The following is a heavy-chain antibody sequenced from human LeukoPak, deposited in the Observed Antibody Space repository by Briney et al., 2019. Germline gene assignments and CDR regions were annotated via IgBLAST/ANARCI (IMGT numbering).Heavy chain of an antibody. Sequence: QPGGSLRLSCAASGFTFSSYAISWVRQAPGKGLQWVSTISGSGGSTYYADSVKGRFTISRDNSKNTLYLQMNSLRAEDTAVYYCARRPGLERYHFDYWGQGTLVTVSS. D-gene: IGHD1-1*01. CDR3: ARRPGLERYHFDY. J-gene: IGHJ4*02. CDR2: ISGSGGST. CDR1: GFTFSSYA. V-gene: IGHV3-23*01.